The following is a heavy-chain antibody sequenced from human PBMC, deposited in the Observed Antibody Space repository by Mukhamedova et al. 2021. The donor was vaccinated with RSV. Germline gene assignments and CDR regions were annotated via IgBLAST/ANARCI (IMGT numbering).Heavy chain of an antibody. V-gene: IGHV1-18*01. CDR2: ISAYNGNT. Sequence: GWISAYNGNTNYAQKLQGRVTMTTDTSTSTAYMELRSLRSDDTAVYYCARDNLRSWYHLDYWGQGTLVTVSS. J-gene: IGHJ4*02. D-gene: IGHD6-13*01. CDR3: ARDNLRSWYHLDY.